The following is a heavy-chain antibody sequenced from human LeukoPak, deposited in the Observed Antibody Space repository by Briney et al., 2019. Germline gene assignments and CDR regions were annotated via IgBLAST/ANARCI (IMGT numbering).Heavy chain of an antibody. V-gene: IGHV1-2*02. CDR1: GYTFTGYY. J-gene: IGHJ5*02. Sequence: GPVKVSCKASGYTFTGYYMHWVRQAPGQGLEWMGWINPNSGGTNYAQKFQGRVTMTTDTSMSTAYMELGRLTSDDTAVYYCARAGGRSWFDPWGQGTLVTVSS. CDR3: ARAGGRSWFDP. CDR2: INPNSGGT.